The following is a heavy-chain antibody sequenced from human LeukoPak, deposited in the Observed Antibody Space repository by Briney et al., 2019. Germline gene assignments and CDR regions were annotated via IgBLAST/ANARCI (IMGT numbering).Heavy chain of an antibody. CDR2: INHNGNVN. CDR1: GLTFSSHW. Sequence: GGSLRLSCAASGLTFSSHWMHWVRQAPGKGLEWVASINHNGNVNYYVDSVKGRFTVSRDNAKNSLYLQMSNLRAEDTAVYFCARGGGLDVWGQGATVTVSS. J-gene: IGHJ6*02. D-gene: IGHD3-16*01. V-gene: IGHV3-7*03. CDR3: ARGGGLDV.